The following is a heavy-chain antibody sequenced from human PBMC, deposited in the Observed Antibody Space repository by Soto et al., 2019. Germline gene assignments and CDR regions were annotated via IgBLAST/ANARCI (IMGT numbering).Heavy chain of an antibody. CDR1: GGSISSGGYY. CDR2: IYYSGST. J-gene: IGHJ5*02. V-gene: IGHV4-31*03. D-gene: IGHD3-3*01. Sequence: SETLSLTCTVSGGSISSGGYYWSWIRQHPGKGLEWIGYIYYSGSTYYNPSLKSRVTISVDTSKNQFSLKLSSVTAADTAVYYCARGQRQDYDLEVWFDPWGQGTLVTVSS. CDR3: ARGQRQDYDLEVWFDP.